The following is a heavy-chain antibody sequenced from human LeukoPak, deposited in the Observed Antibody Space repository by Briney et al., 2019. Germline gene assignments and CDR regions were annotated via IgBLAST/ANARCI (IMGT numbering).Heavy chain of an antibody. J-gene: IGHJ3*01. V-gene: IGHV3-74*01. CDR1: GFTFSNYW. Sequence: GGSLRLSCAVSGFTFSNYWMHWVRQAPGKGLVWVSRINTDGSSTTYADSVKGRFTISRDNAKNTLYLQMNSLRAEDTAVYYCARKGNAFDYWGQGTMVTVSS. CDR2: INTDGSST. D-gene: IGHD3-10*01. CDR3: ARKGNAFDY.